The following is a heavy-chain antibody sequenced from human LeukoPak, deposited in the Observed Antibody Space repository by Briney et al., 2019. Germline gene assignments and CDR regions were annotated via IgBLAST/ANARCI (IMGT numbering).Heavy chain of an antibody. Sequence: GGCLRLSCAASGFTFSNTWMNWVRPAPGKGLEWVGHIKRIIDGGTTDYAAPVKGRFTVSRDDSINTLYLQMSSLKTEDTAVYYCTAQGGSGDLRYWGQGTLVTVSS. CDR1: GFTFSNTW. CDR2: IKRIIDGGTT. V-gene: IGHV3-15*01. J-gene: IGHJ4*02. D-gene: IGHD4-17*01. CDR3: TAQGGSGDLRY.